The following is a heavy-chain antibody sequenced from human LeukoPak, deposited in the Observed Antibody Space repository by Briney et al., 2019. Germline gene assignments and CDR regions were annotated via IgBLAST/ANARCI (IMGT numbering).Heavy chain of an antibody. CDR1: GFTFSSYG. CDR2: IRYDGSNK. D-gene: IGHD6-6*01. CDR3: AKVAPTLRTPYSSSGVY. J-gene: IGHJ4*02. Sequence: SGGSLRLSCAASGFTFSSYGMHWVRQAPGKGLEWVAFIRYDGSNKYYADSAKGRFTISRDNSKNTLYLQMNSLRAEDTAVYYCAKVAPTLRTPYSSSGVYWGQGTLITVSS. V-gene: IGHV3-30*02.